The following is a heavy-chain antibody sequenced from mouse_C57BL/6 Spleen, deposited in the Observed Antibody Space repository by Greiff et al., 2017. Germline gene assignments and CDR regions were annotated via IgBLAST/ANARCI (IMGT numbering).Heavy chain of an antibody. CDR1: GYTFTSYG. J-gene: IGHJ3*01. CDR3: AREEERAY. Sequence: QVQLQQSGAELARPGASVKLSCKASGYTFTSYGISWVKQRTGQGLEWIGEIYPRSGNTYYNEKFKGKATLTADKSSSTAYMELRSLTSEDSAVYFCAREEERAYWGQGTLVTVSA. V-gene: IGHV1-81*01. CDR2: IYPRSGNT.